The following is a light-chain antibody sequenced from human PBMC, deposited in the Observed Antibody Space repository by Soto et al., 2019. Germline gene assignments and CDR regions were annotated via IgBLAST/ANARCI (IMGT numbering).Light chain of an antibody. J-gene: IGKJ2*01. V-gene: IGKV3-20*01. CDR2: DAS. Sequence: EIVLTQSPGTLSLSPGERATLSCRASQTVNNNYLAWYQQKPGQAPRLLIYDASSRAAGIPDRFSGSGSETDFTLIINRLETEDFAVYYCHQYGSSPPYTFGQGTKLEIK. CDR1: QTVNNNY. CDR3: HQYGSSPPYT.